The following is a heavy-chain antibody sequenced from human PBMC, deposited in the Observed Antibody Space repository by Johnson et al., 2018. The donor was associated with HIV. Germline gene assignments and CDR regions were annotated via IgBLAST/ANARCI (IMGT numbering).Heavy chain of an antibody. J-gene: IGHJ3*02. CDR1: GFTFSSYW. Sequence: VQLVESGVGLVQPGGSLRLSCAASGFTFSSYWMSWVRQAPGKGLEWVANIKQDGSEKYYVDSGTGRFTISRENAKNSLYLQMNSLRAEDTDVYYCAREEPVEGGLRRYYDYVWGRTSGAVDIWGQGTMVTVSS. CDR3: AREEPVEGGLRRYYDYVWGRTSGAVDI. V-gene: IGHV3-7*01. D-gene: IGHD3-16*01. CDR2: IKQDGSEK.